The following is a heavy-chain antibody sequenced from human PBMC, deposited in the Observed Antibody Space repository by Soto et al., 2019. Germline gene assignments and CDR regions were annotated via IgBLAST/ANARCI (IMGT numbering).Heavy chain of an antibody. Sequence: EVQLVESGGGLVKPGGSLRLSCAASGFTFSRYSMYWVRQAPGKGLEWVSSISSSNGYIYYADSVKGRFAISRDNAKNSLYRQMNSLRAEDTAVYYCARDRFEYSSSSDFDYWGQGTLVTVSS. V-gene: IGHV3-21*01. CDR2: ISSSNGYI. CDR3: ARDRFEYSSSSDFDY. D-gene: IGHD6-6*01. CDR1: GFTFSRYS. J-gene: IGHJ4*02.